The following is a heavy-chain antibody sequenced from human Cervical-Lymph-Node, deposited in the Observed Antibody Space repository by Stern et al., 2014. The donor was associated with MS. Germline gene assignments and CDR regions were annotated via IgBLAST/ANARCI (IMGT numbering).Heavy chain of an antibody. J-gene: IGHJ4*02. Sequence: VQLVESGPEVRQPGASVRVSCKASGYTFTTPNYGIAWVQEAPGRGLEWMGWISSYNGNTVYAQNLQDRVTMTTDTSASTAYMELRSLRSDDTAFYYCARERLRDFNDYHFDSWGQGTLVTVSS. CDR2: ISSYNGNT. CDR3: ARERLRDFNDYHFDS. D-gene: IGHD4-11*01. V-gene: IGHV1-18*01. CDR1: GYTFTTPNYG.